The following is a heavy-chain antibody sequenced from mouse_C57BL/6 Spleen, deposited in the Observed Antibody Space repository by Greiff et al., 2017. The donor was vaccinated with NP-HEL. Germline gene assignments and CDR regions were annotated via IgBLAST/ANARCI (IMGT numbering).Heavy chain of an antibody. CDR2: LHPSDSDT. CDR1: GYTFTSYW. CDR3: AISPPLLRYLDY. J-gene: IGHJ2*01. D-gene: IGHD1-1*01. V-gene: IGHV1-74*01. Sequence: QVQLQQPGAELVKPGASVKVSCKASGYTFTSYWMHWVKQRPGQGLEWIGRLHPSDSDTHYNQKFKGKATLTVDKSSSTAYMQLSSLTSEYAAVYYCAISPPLLRYLDYWGQGTTLTVSS.